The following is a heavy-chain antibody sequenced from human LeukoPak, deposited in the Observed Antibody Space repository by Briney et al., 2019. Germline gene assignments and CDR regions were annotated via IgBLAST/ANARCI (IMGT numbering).Heavy chain of an antibody. V-gene: IGHV3-23*01. CDR3: AKARGSASGAYDY. CDR1: GFTFNNFA. D-gene: IGHD2-2*01. CDR2: ISDSGGST. Sequence: PGGSLRLSCAASGFTFNNFAMNWVRQAPGKGLEWVSAISDSGGSTYYADSVRGRFTISRDNSKNTLYLQMSSLRAEDTALYLCAKARGSASGAYDYWGQGTLVTVSS. J-gene: IGHJ4*02.